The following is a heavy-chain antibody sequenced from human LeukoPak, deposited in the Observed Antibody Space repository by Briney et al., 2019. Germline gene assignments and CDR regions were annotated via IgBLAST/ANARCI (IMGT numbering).Heavy chain of an antibody. Sequence: GGSLRLSCAASGFTFSSYEMNWVRQAPGKGLEWVSYISSSGSTIYYADSVKGRFTISRDNAKNSLYLQMNSLRAEDTAVYYCARVVVGATFAYDYWGQGTLVTASS. CDR3: ARVVVGATFAYDY. D-gene: IGHD1-26*01. V-gene: IGHV3-48*03. CDR2: ISSSGSTI. J-gene: IGHJ4*02. CDR1: GFTFSSYE.